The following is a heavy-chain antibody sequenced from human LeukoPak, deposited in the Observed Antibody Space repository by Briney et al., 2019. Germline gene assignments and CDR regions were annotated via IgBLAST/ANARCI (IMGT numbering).Heavy chain of an antibody. D-gene: IGHD7-27*01. CDR3: VRALMGTSDH. CDR2: INSNGGST. CDR1: GFTFSTYP. V-gene: IGHV3-64*04. Sequence: GGSLRLSCSTSGFTFSTYPMHWVRQAPGKGLEYVSAINSNGGSTYYADSVKGRFTISRDNAKNTLYLQMNSLRAEDTAVYYCVRALMGTSDHWGQGSLVTVSS. J-gene: IGHJ4*02.